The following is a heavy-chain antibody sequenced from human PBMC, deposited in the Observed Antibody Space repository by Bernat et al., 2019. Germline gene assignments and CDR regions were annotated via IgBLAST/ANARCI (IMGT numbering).Heavy chain of an antibody. V-gene: IGHV4-59*08. CDR1: GGSISSYY. CDR2: IYYSGST. Sequence: QVQLQESGPGLVKPSETLSLTCTVSGGSISSYYWSWIRQPPGKGLEWIGYIYYSGSTNYNPSLKSRVTISVDTSKNQFSLKLSSVTAADTAVYYCARGWGYLELWGRGTLVTVSS. J-gene: IGHJ2*01. D-gene: IGHD3-16*01. CDR3: ARGWGYLEL.